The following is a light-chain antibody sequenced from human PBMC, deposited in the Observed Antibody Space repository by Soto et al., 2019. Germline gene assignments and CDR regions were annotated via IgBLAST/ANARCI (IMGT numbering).Light chain of an antibody. CDR3: ETWDSNTHTV. CDR2: LEGSGSY. J-gene: IGLJ3*02. V-gene: IGLV4-60*02. CDR1: SWHSSYI. Sequence: QAVVTQSSSASASLGSSVKLTCTLSSWHSSYIIAWHQQQPGKAPRYLMKLEGSGSYNKGSGVPDRFSGSSSGADRYLTISNLQFEDEADYYCETWDSNTHTVFGGGTKLIVL.